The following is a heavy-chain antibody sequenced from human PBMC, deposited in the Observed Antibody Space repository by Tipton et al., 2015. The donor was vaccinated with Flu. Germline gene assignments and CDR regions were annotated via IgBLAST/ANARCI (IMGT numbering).Heavy chain of an antibody. CDR2: FYDSGST. CDR3: ARHRVGLAVAGVDF. Sequence: TLSLTCTVSGGSITSYNWSWIRQPPGKGLEWIGYFYDSGSTNYNPSLKSRVTISVDTSKNQFFLRLTSVTAADTAVYYCARHRVGLAVAGVDFWGQGTPVTVSS. CDR1: GGSITSYN. J-gene: IGHJ4*02. D-gene: IGHD6-19*01. V-gene: IGHV4-59*08.